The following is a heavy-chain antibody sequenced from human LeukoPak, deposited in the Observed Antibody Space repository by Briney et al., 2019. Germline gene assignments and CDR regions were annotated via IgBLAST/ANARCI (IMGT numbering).Heavy chain of an antibody. Sequence: GGSLRLSCAASRFTFSTYSMNWVRQAPGKRLEWVSYISSSGSTIYYADSVKGRFTISRDNAKNTLYLQMNSLRAEDTAVYYCARVRGESPRWFDPWGQGTLVTVSS. J-gene: IGHJ5*02. CDR3: ARVRGESPRWFDP. D-gene: IGHD3-10*01. V-gene: IGHV3-48*04. CDR2: ISSSGSTI. CDR1: RFTFSTYS.